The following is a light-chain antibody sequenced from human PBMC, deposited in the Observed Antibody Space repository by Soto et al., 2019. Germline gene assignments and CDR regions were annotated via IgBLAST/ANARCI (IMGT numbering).Light chain of an antibody. V-gene: IGKV3D-15*01. CDR2: GAS. J-gene: IGKJ5*01. CDR3: QQSYSTPIT. CDR1: QSVSSN. Sequence: EIVMTQSPATLSVSPGERATLSCRASQSVSSNLAWYQQKPGQPPRLVISGASTRAPGIPARFSGFGSGTDFTLTISSLQPEDFATYYCQQSYSTPITFGQGTRLEIK.